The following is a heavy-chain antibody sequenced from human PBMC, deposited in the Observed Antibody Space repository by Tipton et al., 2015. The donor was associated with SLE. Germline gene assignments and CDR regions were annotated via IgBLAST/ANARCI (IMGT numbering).Heavy chain of an antibody. V-gene: IGHV4-38-2*02. D-gene: IGHD2-2*02. CDR1: GYSISSGYS. CDR2: MFHGEST. CDR3: ASSQYCSDSSCYSFDY. Sequence: TLSLTCTVSGYSISSGYSWGWIRQPPGKGLEWIGSMFHGESTYYNPSLKSRVTISVDTSKNQFSRKRSSVTAADTAVYHCASSQYCSDSSCYSFDYWGQGTLVTVSS. J-gene: IGHJ4*02.